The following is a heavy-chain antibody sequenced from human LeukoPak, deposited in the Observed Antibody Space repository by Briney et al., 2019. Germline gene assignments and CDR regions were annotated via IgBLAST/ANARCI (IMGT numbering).Heavy chain of an antibody. Sequence: GGSLRLSCAASGFTFTSYAMTWVRQAPGKGLDWVSAISDSGTYTYYADSVKGRFTISRDNSKNTLYLQMNSLRVEDTAVYYCAKDTPRLGNNPYFDSWGQGTLVTVSS. D-gene: IGHD1/OR15-1a*01. CDR1: GFTFTSYA. CDR2: ISDSGTYT. CDR3: AKDTPRLGNNPYFDS. V-gene: IGHV3-23*01. J-gene: IGHJ4*02.